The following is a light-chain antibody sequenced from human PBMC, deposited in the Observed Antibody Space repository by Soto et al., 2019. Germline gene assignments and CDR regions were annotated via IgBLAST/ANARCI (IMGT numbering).Light chain of an antibody. CDR1: SSNVGGYNY. Sequence: QSALTQPASVSGTPGQSITISCTGTSSNVGGYNYVSWYQQYPGKPPKLMIFDVSNPPSGVSQRFSGSKSSNTASLTISGLQAEDEAYYCCTSYTVNTTVVFGGGTKLTVL. J-gene: IGLJ3*02. CDR3: TSYTVNTTVV. V-gene: IGLV2-14*03. CDR2: DVS.